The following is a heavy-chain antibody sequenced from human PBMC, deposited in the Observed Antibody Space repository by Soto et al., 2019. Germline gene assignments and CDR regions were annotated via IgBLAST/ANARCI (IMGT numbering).Heavy chain of an antibody. CDR1: GFTFGDYA. Sequence: PGGSLRLSCTASGFTFGDYAMSWVRQAPGKGLEWVGFIRSKAYGGTTEYAASVKGRFTISRDDSKSIAYLQMNSLKTEDTAVYYCTRDHSGYSGYDSWALGYWGQGTLVTVSS. CDR3: TRDHSGYSGYDSWALGY. CDR2: IRSKAYGGTT. J-gene: IGHJ4*02. V-gene: IGHV3-49*04. D-gene: IGHD5-12*01.